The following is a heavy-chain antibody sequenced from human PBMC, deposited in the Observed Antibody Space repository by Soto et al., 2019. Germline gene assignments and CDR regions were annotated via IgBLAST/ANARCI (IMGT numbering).Heavy chain of an antibody. CDR1: GGSISSGGYY. Sequence: LSFTCTVSGGSISSGGYYWSWIRQHPGKGLEWIGYIYYSGSTYYNPSLKSRVTISVDTSKNQFSLKLSSVTAADTAVYYCARDQVAYCGGDCYYNHFDYWGQGTLVTVSS. V-gene: IGHV4-31*03. CDR3: ARDQVAYCGGDCYYNHFDY. D-gene: IGHD2-21*02. CDR2: IYYSGST. J-gene: IGHJ4*02.